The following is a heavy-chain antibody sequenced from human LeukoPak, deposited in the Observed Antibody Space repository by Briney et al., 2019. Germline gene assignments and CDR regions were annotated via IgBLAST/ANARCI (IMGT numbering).Heavy chain of an antibody. D-gene: IGHD3-22*01. CDR3: ARYPYHSRVYGWVAFDI. V-gene: IGHV4-39*01. Sequence: PSETLSLTCTVSGGSVSSSNYYWAWIRQPPGKGLEWIGSIYYTGSTYYNAPLKSRVTISVDTSKSQFSMRLSSVTAADTAIYYCARYPYHSRVYGWVAFDIWGQGTMLTVSS. CDR1: GGSVSSSNYY. J-gene: IGHJ3*02. CDR2: IYYTGST.